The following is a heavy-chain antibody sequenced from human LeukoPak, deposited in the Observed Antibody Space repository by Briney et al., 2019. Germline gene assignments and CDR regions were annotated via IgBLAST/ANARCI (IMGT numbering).Heavy chain of an antibody. Sequence: GSLRLSCAASGFTFSSYSMNWVRQAPGKGLEWVSSISSSSSYIYYADSVKGRFTVSRDNAKNSLYLQMNSLRAEDTAVYYCARDEYSGYVHFDYWGQGTLVTVSS. CDR3: ARDEYSGYVHFDY. V-gene: IGHV3-21*01. CDR2: ISSSSSYI. CDR1: GFTFSSYS. D-gene: IGHD5-12*01. J-gene: IGHJ4*02.